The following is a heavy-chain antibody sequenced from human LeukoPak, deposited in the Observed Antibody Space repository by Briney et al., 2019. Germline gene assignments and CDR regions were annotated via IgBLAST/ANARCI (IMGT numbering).Heavy chain of an antibody. CDR1: GYTFTGNH. Sequence: ASVKVSCKASGYTFTGNHVHWVRQAPGQGLEWMGWIDPNSGGTKYAQKVQDRVTMTSDTSISTAYMELSGLRSDDTAVYFCAKEADMVGFDLWGRGTLVTVSS. CDR3: AKEADMVGFDL. V-gene: IGHV1-2*02. CDR2: IDPNSGGT. D-gene: IGHD2-15*01. J-gene: IGHJ2*01.